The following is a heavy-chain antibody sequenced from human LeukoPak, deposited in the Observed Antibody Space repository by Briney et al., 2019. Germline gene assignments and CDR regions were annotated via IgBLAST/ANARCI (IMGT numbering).Heavy chain of an antibody. V-gene: IGHV1-18*01. Sequence: ASVKISCKASGYTFTSYGISWVRQAPGQGHAWMGLISAYNGDTNYAQKLQGRVTMTTDTSTSTAYMELRSLRSDDTAVYYCARVRSGSYYAPNFDFWGQGTLVTVSS. J-gene: IGHJ4*02. CDR3: ARVRSGSYYAPNFDF. CDR1: GYTFTSYG. D-gene: IGHD3-3*01. CDR2: ISAYNGDT.